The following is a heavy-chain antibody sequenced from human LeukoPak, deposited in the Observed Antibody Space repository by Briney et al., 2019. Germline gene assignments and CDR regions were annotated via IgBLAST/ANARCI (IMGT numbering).Heavy chain of an antibody. Sequence: SETLSLTCAVSGGSISSSNWWSWVRQPPGKGLEWLGEIYHSGSTNYNPSLKSRVTMSVDKSKNQFSLKLSSVTAADTAVYYCARVTLIVVVAWFDPWGQGTLVTVSS. CDR3: ARVTLIVVVAWFDP. CDR2: IYHSGST. V-gene: IGHV4-4*02. J-gene: IGHJ5*02. CDR1: GGSISSSNW. D-gene: IGHD2-2*01.